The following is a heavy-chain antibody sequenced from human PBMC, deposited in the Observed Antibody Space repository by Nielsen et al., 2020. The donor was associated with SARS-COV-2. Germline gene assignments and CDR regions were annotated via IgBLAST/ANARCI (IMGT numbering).Heavy chain of an antibody. V-gene: IGHV3-33*05. CDR2: ISYDGSNK. J-gene: IGHJ6*02. CDR3: ARPANDFWSGYYAGSYYYYGMDV. Sequence: VRQAPGKGLEWVAVISYDGSNKYYADSVKGRFTISRDNAKNSLYLQMNSLRAEDTAVYYCARPANDFWSGYYAGSYYYYGMDVWGQGTTVTVSS. D-gene: IGHD3-3*01.